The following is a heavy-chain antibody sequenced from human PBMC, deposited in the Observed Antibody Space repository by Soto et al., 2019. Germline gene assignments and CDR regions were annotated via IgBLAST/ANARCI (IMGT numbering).Heavy chain of an antibody. CDR3: ARDYDPYYDFWRGSNAY. V-gene: IGHV1-18*01. CDR1: GYTFTSYG. J-gene: IGHJ4*02. CDR2: ISAYNGNT. D-gene: IGHD3-3*01. Sequence: ASVKVSCKASGYTFTSYGISWVRQAPGQGLEWMGWISAYNGNTNYAQKLQGRVTMTTDTSTSTAYMELRSLRSDDTAVYYCARDYDPYYDFWRGSNAYWGQGTLVTVSS.